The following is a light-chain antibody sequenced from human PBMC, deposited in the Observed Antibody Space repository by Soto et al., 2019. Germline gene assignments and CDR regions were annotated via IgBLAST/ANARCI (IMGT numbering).Light chain of an antibody. CDR3: QQLNSYPRT. CDR1: QGIRSF. V-gene: IGKV1-9*01. CDR2: AAS. J-gene: IGKJ1*01. Sequence: DIQLTQSPSFLSASVGDRVTITCRASQGIRSFLAWYQQKPGKAPKLLIYAASTLQSGVPSRFSGSGSGTEFALTISSLQPEDFATYYCQQLNSYPRTFGQGTRWKSN.